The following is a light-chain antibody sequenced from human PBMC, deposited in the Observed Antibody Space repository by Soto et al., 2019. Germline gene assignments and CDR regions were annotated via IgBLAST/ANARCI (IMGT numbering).Light chain of an antibody. CDR1: YRITSNY. Sequence: LTQLPGTLSLSPGETATLSCRASYRITSNYLAWYQYKPGRPPRLLIAGASSRATGVPDRFSGSGSGTDFTLTINRLEPGDSATYYCQLYGGSDMFTFGSGTKLEI. CDR3: QLYGGSDMFT. V-gene: IGKV3-20*01. J-gene: IGKJ2*01. CDR2: GAS.